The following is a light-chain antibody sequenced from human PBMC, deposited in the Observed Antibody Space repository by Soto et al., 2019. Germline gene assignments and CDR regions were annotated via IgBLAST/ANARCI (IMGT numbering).Light chain of an antibody. CDR2: DAS. V-gene: IGKV3-11*01. Sequence: EIVLTQSPATLSLSPGERATLSCRASQSVSTYLAWYQQKPGQAPRLLIYDASNRATGTPARFSGSGSGTDFTLTISSLASEDFAVYYCQQRSNWPRTFGQGTKLEIK. CDR1: QSVSTY. CDR3: QQRSNWPRT. J-gene: IGKJ2*01.